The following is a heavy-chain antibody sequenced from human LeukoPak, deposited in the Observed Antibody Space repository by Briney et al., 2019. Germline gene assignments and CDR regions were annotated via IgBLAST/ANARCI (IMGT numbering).Heavy chain of an antibody. D-gene: IGHD7-27*01. CDR1: GFTFSNYG. CDR2: IWYDGSNK. Sequence: PGGSLRLSCAASGFTFSNYGMHWVRQAPGKGLEWVALIWYDGSNKYYADSVEGRFTISRDNSKNTLYLQMNSLRAEDTAVYYCARGGQRKLGKRTYYFDYWGQGTLVTVSS. CDR3: ARGGQRKLGKRTYYFDY. J-gene: IGHJ4*02. V-gene: IGHV3-33*01.